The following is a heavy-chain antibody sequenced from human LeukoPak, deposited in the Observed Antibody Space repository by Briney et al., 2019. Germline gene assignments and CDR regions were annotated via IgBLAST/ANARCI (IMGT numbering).Heavy chain of an antibody. Sequence: GGSLRLPCAVSGFTFSSYSMSWVRQAPGKGLEWVSSISSSGTYKYYADSVKGRFTISRDNAKNSLSLQMNSLRADDEAVYYCARASSKQLAGYLPDGFDIWGQGTMVTVSS. CDR1: GFTFSSYS. CDR2: ISSSGTYK. J-gene: IGHJ3*02. D-gene: IGHD3-9*01. V-gene: IGHV3-21*01. CDR3: ARASSKQLAGYLPDGFDI.